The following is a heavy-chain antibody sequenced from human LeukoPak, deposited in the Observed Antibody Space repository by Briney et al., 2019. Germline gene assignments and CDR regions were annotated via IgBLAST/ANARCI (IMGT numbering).Heavy chain of an antibody. CDR2: INPSGGST. J-gene: IGHJ4*02. D-gene: IGHD6-19*01. V-gene: IGHV1-46*03. Sequence: ASVKVSCKASGYTFTSYYMHWVRQAPGQGLEWMGIINPSGGSTSYAQKFQGRVTMTRDTSTSTVYMELSSLRSEDTAVYYCARDLDGIAVAGTNGLGFFDCWGQGTLVTVSS. CDR1: GYTFTSYY. CDR3: ARDLDGIAVAGTNGLGFFDC.